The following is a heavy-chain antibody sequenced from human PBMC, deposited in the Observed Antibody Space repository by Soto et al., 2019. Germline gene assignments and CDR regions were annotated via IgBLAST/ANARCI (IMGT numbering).Heavy chain of an antibody. CDR1: GGSISSYY. J-gene: IGHJ6*02. CDR3: ARGQDSSGPMGDYYGMDV. Sequence: KSSETLSLTCTVSGGSISSYYWSWIRQPAGKGLEWIGRIYTSGSINYNPSLKSRVTMSVDTSKNQFSLKLSSVTAADTAVYYCARGQDSSGPMGDYYGMDVWGQGTTVTVSS. CDR2: IYTSGSI. D-gene: IGHD6-19*01. V-gene: IGHV4-4*07.